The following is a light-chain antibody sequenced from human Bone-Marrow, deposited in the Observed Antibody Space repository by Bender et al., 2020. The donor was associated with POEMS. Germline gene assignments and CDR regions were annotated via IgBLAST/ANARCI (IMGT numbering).Light chain of an antibody. V-gene: IGLV1-44*01. CDR1: SSNIGTNP. J-gene: IGLJ1*01. CDR3: SSYTSSSTL. CDR2: INN. Sequence: QSVLTQPPSASGTPGQRVTISCSGSSSNIGTNPVNWYQQLPGTAPKLLIYINNQRPSGVPDRFSGSKSGNTASLTISGLQAEDEADYYCSSYTSSSTLFGTGTKVTVL.